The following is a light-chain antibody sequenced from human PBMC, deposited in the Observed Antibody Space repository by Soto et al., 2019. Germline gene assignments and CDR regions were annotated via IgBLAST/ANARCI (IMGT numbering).Light chain of an antibody. CDR3: QQYNNFWT. V-gene: IGKV3-15*01. J-gene: IGKJ1*01. CDR2: GAS. Sequence: EIVMTQSPVILSVSPGETPTLSCRASQSVSSNLAWYQQKPGQAPRLLIYGASTRATDIPARFSGSGSGTEFTLTISSLQSEDFAVYYCQQYNNFWTFGQGTKVEIK. CDR1: QSVSSN.